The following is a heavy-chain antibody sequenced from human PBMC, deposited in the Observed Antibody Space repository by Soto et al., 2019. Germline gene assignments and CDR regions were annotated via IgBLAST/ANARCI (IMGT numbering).Heavy chain of an antibody. J-gene: IGHJ1*01. D-gene: IGHD2-15*01. CDR1: GGTFSSYA. CDR2: IIPIFGTA. CDR3: ARQTSTYCSGGSCYVIAKDFQH. Sequence: SVKVSCKASGGTFSSYAISWVRQAPGQGLEWMGGIIPIFGTANYAQKFQGRVTITADESTSTAYMELSSLRSEDTAVYYCARQTSTYCSGGSCYVIAKDFQHWGQGTLVTVSS. V-gene: IGHV1-69*13.